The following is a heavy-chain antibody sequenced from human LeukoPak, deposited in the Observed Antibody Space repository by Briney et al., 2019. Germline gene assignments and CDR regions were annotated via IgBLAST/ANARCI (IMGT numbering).Heavy chain of an antibody. Sequence: SETLSLTCDVSGYSINGDFHWGWVRQSPGKGLEWIATIHHDGSTYYNPSLKSRVSISMDTSKSQSSLRVTSVTAADTATYYCARDRFDFGQYEFDYWGQGALVTVSS. D-gene: IGHD3-9*01. CDR2: IHHDGST. V-gene: IGHV4-38-2*01. CDR1: GYSINGDFH. J-gene: IGHJ4*02. CDR3: ARDRFDFGQYEFDY.